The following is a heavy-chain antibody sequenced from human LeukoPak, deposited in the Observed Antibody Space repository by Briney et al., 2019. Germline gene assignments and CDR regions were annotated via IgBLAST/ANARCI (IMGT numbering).Heavy chain of an antibody. CDR2: INPNSGGT. CDR1: GYTFTGYY. J-gene: IGHJ4*02. V-gene: IGHV1-2*02. CDR3: AKLNYDSSGYYFDY. D-gene: IGHD3-22*01. Sequence: GASVKVSCKASGYTFTGYYMHWVRQAPGQGLEWMGWINPNSGGTNYAQKFQGRVTITADKSTSTAYMDLSSLRSEGTAVYYCAKLNYDSSGYYFDYWGQGTLVTVSS.